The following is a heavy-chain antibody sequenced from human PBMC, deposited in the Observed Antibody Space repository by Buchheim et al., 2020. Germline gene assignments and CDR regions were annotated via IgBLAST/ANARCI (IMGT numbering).Heavy chain of an antibody. CDR1: GITFSNYA. D-gene: IGHD2-15*01. J-gene: IGHJ4*02. Sequence: EVQLLESGGGLVQPGGSLRLSCAASGITFSNYAMSWVRQAPEKGLEWLSSISGGGGSTYYADSLKGRFTISRDNSRNTLFLLMNSLRAEDTAIYHYAKGDEGYCRGGSCYSDYWGQGTL. CDR2: ISGGGGST. CDR3: AKGDEGYCRGGSCYSDY. V-gene: IGHV3-23*01.